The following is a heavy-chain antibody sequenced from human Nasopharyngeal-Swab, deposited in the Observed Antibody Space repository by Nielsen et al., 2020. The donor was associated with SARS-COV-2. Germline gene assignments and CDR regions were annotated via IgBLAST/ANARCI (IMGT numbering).Heavy chain of an antibody. V-gene: IGHV4-59*01. J-gene: IGHJ6*02. CDR3: ARDRPNYGMDV. Sequence: SETLSLTCTVSGGSITRYFWSWIRQPPGKGLEWIGNIYYTGSTKYNPSLKSRVTISIDASKYQFSLKLTSVTAADTAVYYCARDRPNYGMDVWGRGTTVTVS. CDR2: IYYTGST. CDR1: GGSITRYF.